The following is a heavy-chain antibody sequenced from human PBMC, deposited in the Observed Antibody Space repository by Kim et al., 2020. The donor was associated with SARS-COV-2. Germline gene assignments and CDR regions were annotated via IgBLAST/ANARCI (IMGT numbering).Heavy chain of an antibody. CDR3: ARQIGGDIAYFQH. J-gene: IGHJ1*01. D-gene: IGHD2-21*02. Sequence: GGSLRLSCAASGFTFSTYSMNWVRQAPGKGLEWVSYISSGSSTMYYADSVKGRFTISRDNAKNSLYLQMNSLRDEDTAVYYCARQIGGDIAYFQHWGQGTLDTVSS. V-gene: IGHV3-48*02. CDR1: GFTFSTYS. CDR2: ISSGSSTM.